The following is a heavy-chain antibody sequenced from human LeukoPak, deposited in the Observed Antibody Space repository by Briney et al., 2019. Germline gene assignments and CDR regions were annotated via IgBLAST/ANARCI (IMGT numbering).Heavy chain of an antibody. CDR1: GYSISSGYY. D-gene: IGHD3-22*01. J-gene: IGHJ4*02. V-gene: IGHV4-38-2*02. CDR3: ASDNYYDSSGPRGGRPDFDY. CDR2: IYHSGST. Sequence: SETLSHTCTVSGYSISSGYYWGWIRQPPVKGLEWIGSIYHSGSTYYNPSLKSRVTISVDTSKNQFSLKLSSVTAADTAVYYCASDNYYDSSGPRGGRPDFDYWGQGTLVTVSS.